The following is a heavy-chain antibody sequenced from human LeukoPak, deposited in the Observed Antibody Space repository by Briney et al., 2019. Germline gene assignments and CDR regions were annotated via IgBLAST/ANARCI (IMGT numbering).Heavy chain of an antibody. Sequence: GGSLRLSCAASGFTFSSYSMNWVRQAPGKGLEWVSSISSSSSYIYYADSVKGRFTISRDNAKNSLYLQMNSLRAEDTAVYYCARGSTYYDSSGQVPFDYWGQGTLVTVSS. D-gene: IGHD3-22*01. V-gene: IGHV3-21*01. J-gene: IGHJ4*02. CDR3: ARGSTYYDSSGQVPFDY. CDR2: ISSSSSYI. CDR1: GFTFSSYS.